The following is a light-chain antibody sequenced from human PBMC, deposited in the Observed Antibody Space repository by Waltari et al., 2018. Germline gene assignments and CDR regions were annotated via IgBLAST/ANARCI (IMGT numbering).Light chain of an antibody. V-gene: IGKV3-15*01. CDR2: GAS. Sequence: ELVMTQSPATLSVSPGERATLSCRASQSVSSNLAWYQQRPGQAPRLLIHGASTRATGIPARFSGSGSGTEFTLTISSLQSEDFAVYHCQQYNEWPRTFGQGTKVEIK. CDR3: QQYNEWPRT. CDR1: QSVSSN. J-gene: IGKJ1*01.